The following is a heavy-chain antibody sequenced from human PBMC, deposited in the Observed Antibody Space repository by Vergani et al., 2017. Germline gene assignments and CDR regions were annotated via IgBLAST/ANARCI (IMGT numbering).Heavy chain of an antibody. CDR1: GFSFSSFG. CDR2: IHYDGSHE. Sequence: QVQLVESGGGVVQPGRSLRLSCAASGFSFSSFGFHWVRQAPGKGLEWVAFIHYDGSHEYYIDSVKGRFTISRDNSKNTLSLQMNGLRAEDTAVYYCARKHISNYCDSSGYYYMGYYYGMDGWGQGSTVTV. D-gene: IGHD3-22*01. J-gene: IGHJ6*01. CDR3: ARKHISNYCDSSGYYYMGYYYGMDG. V-gene: IGHV3-33*01.